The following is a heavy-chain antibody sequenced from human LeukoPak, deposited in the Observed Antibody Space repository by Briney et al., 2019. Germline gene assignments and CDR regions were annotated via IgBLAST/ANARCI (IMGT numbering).Heavy chain of an antibody. J-gene: IGHJ6*02. CDR2: ISWNSGSI. V-gene: IGHV3-9*01. CDR1: GFTFDDYA. CDR3: AKDCGCSSSWYPGGYGMDV. D-gene: IGHD6-13*01. Sequence: PGGSLRLSCAASGFTFDDYAMPWVRQAPGKGLEWVSGISWNSGSIGYADSVKGRFTISRDNAKNSLYLQMNSLRAEDTALYYCAKDCGCSSSWYPGGYGMDVWGQGTTVTVSS.